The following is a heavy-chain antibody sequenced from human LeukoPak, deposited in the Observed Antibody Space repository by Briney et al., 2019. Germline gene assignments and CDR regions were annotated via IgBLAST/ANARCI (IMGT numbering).Heavy chain of an antibody. CDR2: IYPGDSDT. J-gene: IGHJ5*02. CDR1: GYNFTIYW. Sequence: KCGESLKISCKGSGYNFTIYWIGWVRQMPGKGLEWMGIIYPGDSDTRYSPSFQGQVTISADKSISTAYLQWSSLKASDTAMYYCAIFDFLFGEIDNWFDPWGQGTQVTVSS. V-gene: IGHV5-51*01. D-gene: IGHD3-16*01. CDR3: AIFDFLFGEIDNWFDP.